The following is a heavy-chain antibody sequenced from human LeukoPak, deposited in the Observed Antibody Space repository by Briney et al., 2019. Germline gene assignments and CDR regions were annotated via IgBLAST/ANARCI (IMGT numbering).Heavy chain of an antibody. D-gene: IGHD1-20*01. Sequence: PGGSLRLSCAASGFTFSTYAMTWVRQAPGKGLEWVSIIGGSDSRTYYADSVKGRFTISRDNSKNTLYLQMNSLRAEDTVVYYCAKDSSSYNWGYMDVWGKGTTVIVSS. V-gene: IGHV3-23*01. CDR1: GFTFSTYA. CDR2: IGGSDSRT. CDR3: AKDSSSYNWGYMDV. J-gene: IGHJ6*03.